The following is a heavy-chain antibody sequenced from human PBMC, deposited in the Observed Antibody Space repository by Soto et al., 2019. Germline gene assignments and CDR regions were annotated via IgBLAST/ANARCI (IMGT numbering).Heavy chain of an antibody. J-gene: IGHJ6*01. CDR2: ISAYNGNT. V-gene: IGHV1-18*01. CDR1: GYTVTSYG. D-gene: IGHD5-12*01. Sequence: ASVEVSCKASGYTVTSYGISWVRQAPGQGLEWMGWISAYNGNTDYAQKLQGRVTMTTDTSTSTAYMELRSLRSDDTAVYYCARHRRAMATILYYSCYNCMDVWG. CDR3: ARHRRAMATILYYSCYNCMDV.